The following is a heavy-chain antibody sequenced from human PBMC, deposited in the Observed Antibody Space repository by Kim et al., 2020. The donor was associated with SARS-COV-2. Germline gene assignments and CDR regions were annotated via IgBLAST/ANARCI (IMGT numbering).Heavy chain of an antibody. CDR2: INHSGST. J-gene: IGHJ4*02. CDR1: GGSFSGYY. V-gene: IGHV4-34*01. Sequence: SETLSLTCAVYGGSFSGYYWSWIRQPPGKGLEWIGEINHSGSTNYNPSLKSRVTISVDTSKNQFSLKLSSVTAADTAVYYFARVMVRGVIYYWGQGTLVTVSS. D-gene: IGHD3-10*01. CDR3: ARVMVRGVIYY.